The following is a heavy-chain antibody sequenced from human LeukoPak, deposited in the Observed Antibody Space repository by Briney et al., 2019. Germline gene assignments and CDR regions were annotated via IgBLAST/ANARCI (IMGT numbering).Heavy chain of an antibody. D-gene: IGHD4-23*01. J-gene: IGHJ4*02. CDR3: AKGPKYGAKGTFDY. CDR1: GFTFSSYA. V-gene: IGHV3-23*01. CDR2: ISGSGGST. Sequence: GGSLRLSCAASGFTFSSYAMSWVRQAPGKGLDWVSTISGSGGSTYYADSVKGRFTISRDNSKNTLYLQMNSLRAEDTAVYYCAKGPKYGAKGTFDYWGQGTLVTVSS.